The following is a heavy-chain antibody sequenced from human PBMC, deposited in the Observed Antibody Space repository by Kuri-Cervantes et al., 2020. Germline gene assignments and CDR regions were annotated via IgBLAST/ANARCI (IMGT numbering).Heavy chain of an antibody. CDR1: GYPITNAHS. J-gene: IGHJ4*02. D-gene: IGHD2-8*02. V-gene: IGHV4-38-2*01. Sequence: SETLSLTCGNSGYPITNAHSWGWIRQPPGKGLEWIGIISHSGAIDYNPSPKSRVNISLDTSRNHFSLNLRSVTAADTAIYYCATRQDTGGPYFDCWGQGTQVTVSS. CDR3: ATRQDTGGPYFDC. CDR2: ISHSGAI.